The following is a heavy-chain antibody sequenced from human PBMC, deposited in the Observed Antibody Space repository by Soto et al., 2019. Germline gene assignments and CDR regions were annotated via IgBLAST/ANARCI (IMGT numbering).Heavy chain of an antibody. CDR3: XXXXXXXXXXLCDX. V-gene: IGHV3-72*01. J-gene: IGHJ4*02. CDR1: GFSFSDHF. Sequence: EVHLVESGGDLVQPGRSLRLSCVVSGFSFSDHFMDWVRQAPGKGLEWVGRSRNKANDYSTEYAASVKGRFTISRDESKNSLYLQMNSLKTXDTXVYXCXXXXXXXXXXLCDXWGQGTLVTVSS. CDR2: SRNKANDYST.